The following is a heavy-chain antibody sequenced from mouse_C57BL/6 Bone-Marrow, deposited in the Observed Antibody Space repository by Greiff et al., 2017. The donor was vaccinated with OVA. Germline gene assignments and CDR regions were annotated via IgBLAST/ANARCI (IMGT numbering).Heavy chain of an antibody. J-gene: IGHJ3*01. Sequence: VQLQQSGAELARPGASVKLSCKASGYTFTSYGISWVKQRTGQGLEWIGEIYPRSGNTYYNEKFKGKATLTAGKSSSTAYMELRSLTSEDSAVYFCARLGYYGSPSYWGQGTLVTVSA. D-gene: IGHD1-1*01. CDR3: ARLGYYGSPSY. V-gene: IGHV1-81*01. CDR2: IYPRSGNT. CDR1: GYTFTSYG.